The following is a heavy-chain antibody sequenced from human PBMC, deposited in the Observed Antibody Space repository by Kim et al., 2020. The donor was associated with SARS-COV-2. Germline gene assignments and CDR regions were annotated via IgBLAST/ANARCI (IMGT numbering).Heavy chain of an antibody. D-gene: IGHD2-8*01. CDR3: XXVLXXXRAXXXY. CDR1: GFTFSSYS. CDR2: XSSSSSYI. V-gene: IGHV3-21*04. J-gene: IGHJ4*01. Sequence: GGSLRLSCAASGFTFSSYSMNWVRQAPGKGLXXISSXSSSSSYIYYADSVKGRXXXSRXXXRAPXXLXXNSLXXXDTXXXYXXXVLXXXRAXXXY.